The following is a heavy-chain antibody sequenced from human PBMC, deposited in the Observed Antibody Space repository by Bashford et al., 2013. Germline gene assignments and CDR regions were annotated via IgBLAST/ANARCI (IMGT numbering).Heavy chain of an antibody. CDR3: ARGFPNYSNYGYYYYGMDV. CDR2: IIPIFGTA. J-gene: IGHJ6*02. Sequence: SVKVSCKASGGTFSSYAISWVRQAPGQGLEWMGGIIPIFGTANYAQKFQGRVTITADKSTSTAYMELSSLRSEDTAVYYCARGFPNYSNYGYYYYGMDVWGQGTTVTVSS. CDR1: GGTFSSYA. V-gene: IGHV1-69*06. D-gene: IGHD4-11*01.